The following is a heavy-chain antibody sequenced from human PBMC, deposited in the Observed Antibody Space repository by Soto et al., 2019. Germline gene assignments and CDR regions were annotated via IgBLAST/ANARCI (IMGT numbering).Heavy chain of an antibody. Sequence: GASXKVSCKSFGFTFTSSAVQCVRQYRGQRLEWIGWIVVGSGNTIYAQKFQGRVTMTEDTSTDTAYMELSSLRSEDTAVYYCATGSQAHYSYYMDVWGKGTTVTVSS. D-gene: IGHD4-4*01. CDR1: GFTFTSSA. CDR3: ATGSQAHYSYYMDV. J-gene: IGHJ6*03. CDR2: IVVGSGNT. V-gene: IGHV1-58*01.